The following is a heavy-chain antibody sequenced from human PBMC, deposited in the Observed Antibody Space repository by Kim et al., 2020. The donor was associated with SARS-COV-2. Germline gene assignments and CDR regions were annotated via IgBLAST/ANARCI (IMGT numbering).Heavy chain of an antibody. CDR1: GGSLSSSGYY. V-gene: IGHV4-31*03. D-gene: IGHD2-2*01. CDR2: IHDTGSS. Sequence: SETLSLTCSVSGGSLSSSGYYWGWIRQHPGKGLEWVGYIHDTGSSFYNPSLKSRVTISMDTSKNQISLKLTSVTAADTAVYFCATRKPAAALDSWGQGTL. CDR3: ATRKPAAALDS. J-gene: IGHJ5*01.